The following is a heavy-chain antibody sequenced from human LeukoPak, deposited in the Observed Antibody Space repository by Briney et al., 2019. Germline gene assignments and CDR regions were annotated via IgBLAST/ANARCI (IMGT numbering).Heavy chain of an antibody. J-gene: IGHJ4*02. V-gene: IGHV3-43D*03. D-gene: IGHD4-11*01. CDR2: ISWDGGST. Sequence: GGSLRLSCAASGFTFDDYAMHWVRQAPGKGLEWVSLISWDGGSTYYADSVKGRFTISRDNSKNSLYLQMNSLRAEDTALYYCAKDISRRGVTAFDYWGQGTLVTVSS. CDR1: GFTFDDYA. CDR3: AKDISRRGVTAFDY.